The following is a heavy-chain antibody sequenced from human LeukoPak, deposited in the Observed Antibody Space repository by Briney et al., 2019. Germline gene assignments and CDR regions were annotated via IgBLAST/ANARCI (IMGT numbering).Heavy chain of an antibody. CDR2: IYHSGST. J-gene: IGHJ3*02. CDR1: GGSISSSNW. Sequence: SGTLSLTCAVSGGSISSSNWWSWVRQPPGKGLEWIGEIYHSGSTNYNPSLKSRVTISVDTSKNQFSLKLSSVTAADTAVYYCARVVMVRGVRVNAFDIWGQGTMVTVSS. D-gene: IGHD3-10*01. V-gene: IGHV4-4*02. CDR3: ARVVMVRGVRVNAFDI.